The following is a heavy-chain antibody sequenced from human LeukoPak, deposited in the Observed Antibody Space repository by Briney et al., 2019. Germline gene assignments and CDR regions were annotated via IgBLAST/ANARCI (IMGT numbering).Heavy chain of an antibody. V-gene: IGHV1-69*13. D-gene: IGHD3-22*01. CDR1: GGTFSSYA. CDR2: IIPIFGTA. Sequence: SVKVSCKASGGTFSSYAISWVRQAPGQGLEWMGGIIPIFGTANYAQKFQGRVTITADESTSTAYMELSSLRSEDTAVYYCARGGIHYDSSGYPTPAPNFDYWGQGALVTVSS. J-gene: IGHJ4*02. CDR3: ARGGIHYDSSGYPTPAPNFDY.